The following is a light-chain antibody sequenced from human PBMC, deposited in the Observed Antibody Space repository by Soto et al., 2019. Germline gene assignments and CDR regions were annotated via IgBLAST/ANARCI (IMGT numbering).Light chain of an antibody. CDR3: QHHRNRLA. Sequence: IGLTQSASTVSRAQGERGTLSCRARQSVSSYVAWYQQKPGQAPRLLIYDASNRATGIPARFSGSGSGTDFTLTSSILPAEDYTFYFCQHHRNRLAFGGGTKVDI. CDR1: QSVSSY. CDR2: DAS. J-gene: IGKJ4*01. V-gene: IGKV3-11*01.